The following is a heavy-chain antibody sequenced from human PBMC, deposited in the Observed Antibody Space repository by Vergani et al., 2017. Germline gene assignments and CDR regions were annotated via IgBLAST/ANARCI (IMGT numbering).Heavy chain of an antibody. Sequence: QLQLQESGPGLLKPSDTLSLTCVVSGGSVNNDSYFWGWIRQAPGKGLEHIASVYYLGNPYYNPSVKSRVSVSVDTSKNQFSLKLSYVTAADTAVYYCVRHGYRSVIDWFDPWSQGTLVTVS. CDR1: GGSVNNDSYF. V-gene: IGHV4-39*01. CDR2: VYYLGNP. CDR3: VRHGYRSVIDWFDP. D-gene: IGHD5-24*01. J-gene: IGHJ5*02.